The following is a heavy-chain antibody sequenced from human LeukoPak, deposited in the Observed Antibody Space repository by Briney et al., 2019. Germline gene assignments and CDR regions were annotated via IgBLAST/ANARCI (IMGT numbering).Heavy chain of an antibody. J-gene: IGHJ1*01. CDR3: ARGVPNSSGYYYTSAEYFQH. D-gene: IGHD3-22*01. CDR2: IYYSGST. Sequence: SETLSLTCTVSGGSISSYYWSWIRQPPGKGLEWIGYIYYSGSTNYNPSLKSRVTISVDTSKNQFSLKLSSVTAADTAVYYCARGVPNSSGYYYTSAEYFQHWGQGTLVTVSS. V-gene: IGHV4-59*01. CDR1: GGSISSYY.